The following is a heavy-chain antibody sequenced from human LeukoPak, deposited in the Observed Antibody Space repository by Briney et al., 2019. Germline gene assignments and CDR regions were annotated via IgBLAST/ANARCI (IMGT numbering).Heavy chain of an antibody. D-gene: IGHD2-8*02. Sequence: ASVKVSCRASGGTFSSYAISWVRQAPGQGLEWMGGTIPIFGTANYAQKLQGRVTMTTDTSTSTAYMELRSLRSDDTAVYYCARELVLVGQSDYWGQGTLVTVSS. J-gene: IGHJ4*02. CDR3: ARELVLVGQSDY. CDR2: TIPIFGTA. V-gene: IGHV1-69*05. CDR1: GGTFSSYA.